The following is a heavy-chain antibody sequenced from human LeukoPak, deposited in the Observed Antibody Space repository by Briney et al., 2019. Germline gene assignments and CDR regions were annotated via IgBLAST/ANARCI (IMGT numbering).Heavy chain of an antibody. CDR1: GYTFTSYY. CDR3: AKDHRFGEFPSAS. D-gene: IGHD3-10*01. CDR2: INPSGGST. J-gene: IGHJ5*02. Sequence: GASVKVSCKASGYTFTSYYMHWVRQAPGQGLEWMGIINPSGGSTSYAQKFQGRVTMTRDMSTSTVYMELSSLRSEDTAVYYCAKDHRFGEFPSASWGQGTLVTVSS. V-gene: IGHV1-46*01.